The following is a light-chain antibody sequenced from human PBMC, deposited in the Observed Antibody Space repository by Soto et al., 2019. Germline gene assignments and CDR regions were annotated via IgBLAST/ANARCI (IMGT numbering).Light chain of an antibody. V-gene: IGKV3-11*01. CDR1: ESIGNY. J-gene: IGKJ4*01. Sequence: EVVLTQSPATLSLSPGERATLSCRASESIGNYLAWYQQKLGQAPKLLIYDASHRAIGIPGRFSGDGSGTDFTLTISSLEPEDCAVYYCQWRRDWPPRLTFGGGTKVEIK. CDR3: QWRRDWPPRLT. CDR2: DAS.